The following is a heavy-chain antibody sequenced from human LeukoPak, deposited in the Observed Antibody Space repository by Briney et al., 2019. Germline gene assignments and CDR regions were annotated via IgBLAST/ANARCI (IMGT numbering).Heavy chain of an antibody. CDR3: AKDATYYYGSGTPYYFDY. J-gene: IGHJ4*02. CDR1: GFTFSSYA. D-gene: IGHD3-10*01. V-gene: IGHV3-23*01. CDR2: ISGSGGST. Sequence: PGGSLRLSCAASGFTFSSYAMSWVRQAPGKGLEWVSAISGSGGSTYYADSVKGRFTISRDNSKYTLYLQMNSLRAEDTAVYYCAKDATYYYGSGTPYYFDYWGQGTLVTVSS.